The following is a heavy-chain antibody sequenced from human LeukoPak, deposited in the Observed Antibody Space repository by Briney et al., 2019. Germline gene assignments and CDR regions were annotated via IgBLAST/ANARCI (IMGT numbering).Heavy chain of an antibody. V-gene: IGHV3-23*01. CDR3: TKVGSSWGFGDY. Sequence: GGSLTLSCAASRXTFSNHGMTWVRQAPGKGLEWVSFISGNAGTTYYADSVKGRFTISRDNSKNTLYLQMNSLRAEDTAVYYCTKVGSSWGFGDYWGQGTLVTVSS. D-gene: IGHD3-10*01. CDR1: RXTFSNHG. J-gene: IGHJ4*02. CDR2: ISGNAGTT.